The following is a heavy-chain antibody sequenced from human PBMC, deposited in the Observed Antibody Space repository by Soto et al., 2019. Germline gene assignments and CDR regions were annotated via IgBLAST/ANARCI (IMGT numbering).Heavy chain of an antibody. V-gene: IGHV4-4*02. CDR1: GGSISSSNW. J-gene: IGHJ3*02. Sequence: PSETLSLTCAVSGGSISSSNWWSWVRQPPGKGLEWIGEIYHSGSTNHNPSLKSRVTILVDKSKNQFSLKLSSVTAADTAVYYCARFNSGSYYEAFDIWGQGTMVTVSS. CDR3: ARFNSGSYYEAFDI. CDR2: IYHSGST. D-gene: IGHD1-26*01.